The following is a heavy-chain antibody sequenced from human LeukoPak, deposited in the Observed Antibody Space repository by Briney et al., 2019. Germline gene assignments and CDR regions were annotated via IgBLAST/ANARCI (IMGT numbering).Heavy chain of an antibody. Sequence: GESLKISCKDSGYSFSTYWIGWVRQMPGKGLEWMGIIYPGGSNTRYSPSFQGQVTISADKSISTVYLQWSSLKASDTAMYYCASPAGITSNDPFDIWGQGTMVTVSA. CDR3: ASPAGITSNDPFDI. J-gene: IGHJ3*02. D-gene: IGHD1-14*01. V-gene: IGHV5-51*01. CDR2: IYPGGSNT. CDR1: GYSFSTYW.